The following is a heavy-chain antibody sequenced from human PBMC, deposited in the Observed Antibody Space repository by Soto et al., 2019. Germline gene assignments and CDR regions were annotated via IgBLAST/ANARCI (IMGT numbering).Heavy chain of an antibody. CDR2: INPNSGGT. J-gene: IGHJ3*02. CDR3: ARVHWLVLDAFDI. CDR1: GSTFPGYY. Sequence: SVEVSGRAAGSTFPGYYMHWVRQAPGQGLEWMGWINPNSGGTNYAQKFQGRVTMTRDTSISTAYMELSRLRSDDTAVYYCARVHWLVLDAFDIWGQGTMVTVSS. D-gene: IGHD6-19*01. V-gene: IGHV1-2*02.